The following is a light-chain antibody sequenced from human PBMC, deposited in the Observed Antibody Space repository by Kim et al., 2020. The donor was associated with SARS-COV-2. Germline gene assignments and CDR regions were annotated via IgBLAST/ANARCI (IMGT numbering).Light chain of an antibody. CDR3: CSYAGSSTTFV. CDR1: SSDVGSYNL. Sequence: QSITISCPGTSSDVGSYNLVSWYQQHPGKAPKLMIYEGSKRPSGVSNRFSGSKSGNTASLTISGLQAEDEADYYCCSYAGSSTTFVFGTGTKVTVL. CDR2: EGS. J-gene: IGLJ1*01. V-gene: IGLV2-23*01.